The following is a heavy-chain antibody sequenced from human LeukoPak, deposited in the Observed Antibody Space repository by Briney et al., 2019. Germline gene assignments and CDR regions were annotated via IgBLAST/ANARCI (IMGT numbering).Heavy chain of an antibody. D-gene: IGHD5-18*01. J-gene: IGHJ4*02. Sequence: GGSLRLSCAASGFTFSRFWMSWVRQAPGKGLEWVANIKQDGTEKYYLDSVKGRFTISRDNTKNSVYLQMNSLRVEDTAVYYCARDSSDYGYEEWRWGQGTLVTVSS. CDR3: ARDSSDYGYEEWR. V-gene: IGHV3-7*01. CDR1: GFTFSRFW. CDR2: IKQDGTEK.